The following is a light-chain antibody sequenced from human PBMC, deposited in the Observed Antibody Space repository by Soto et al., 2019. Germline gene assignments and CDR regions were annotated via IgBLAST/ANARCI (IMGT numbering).Light chain of an antibody. CDR3: SSYADSDTVV. Sequence: ALTQPASVSGSPGQSITISCTGTSNDLGSYNLVSWYQQHPGKAPKLMIYEGSKRPSGVSNRFSGSKSGNTASLTISGLQAEDEAAYYCSSYADSDTVVFGGGTQLTVL. CDR1: SNDLGSYNL. CDR2: EGS. J-gene: IGLJ2*01. V-gene: IGLV2-23*01.